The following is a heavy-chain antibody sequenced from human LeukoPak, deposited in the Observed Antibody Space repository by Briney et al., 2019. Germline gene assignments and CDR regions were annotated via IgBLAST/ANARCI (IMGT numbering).Heavy chain of an antibody. Sequence: GGSLRLSCAASGFTFSNYDMNWVRQAPGKGLEWVSSISSGSTYIYYGDSVKGRFTISRDNAKNSLYLQMNSLRAEDTAVYFCARDYAWNSVVDYWGQGTLVTVSS. CDR3: ARDYAWNSVVDY. J-gene: IGHJ4*02. CDR2: ISSGSTYI. CDR1: GFTFSNYD. V-gene: IGHV3-21*01. D-gene: IGHD1-1*01.